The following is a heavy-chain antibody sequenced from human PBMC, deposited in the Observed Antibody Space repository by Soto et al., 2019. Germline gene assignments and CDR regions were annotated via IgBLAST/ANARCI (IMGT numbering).Heavy chain of an antibody. CDR2: INAGNGNT. V-gene: IGHV1-3*01. Sequence: GASVKVSCKASGYTFTSYAMHWVRQAPGQRLEWMGWINAGNGNTKYSQKFQGRFTITRDTSASTAYMELSSLRSEDTAVYYCARAPSWYNFDYWGQGTLVTVSS. J-gene: IGHJ4*02. CDR1: GYTFTSYA. D-gene: IGHD6-13*01. CDR3: ARAPSWYNFDY.